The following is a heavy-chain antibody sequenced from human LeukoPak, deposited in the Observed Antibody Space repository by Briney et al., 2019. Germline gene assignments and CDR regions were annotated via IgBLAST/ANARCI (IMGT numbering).Heavy chain of an antibody. J-gene: IGHJ4*02. CDR2: ISAYNGNT. CDR1: GYTFTSYG. V-gene: IGHV1-18*01. CDR3: AADSLYYFAY. Sequence: ASVKVSCKTSGYTFTSYGISWVRQAPGQGLEWMGWISAYNGNTNYAQKLQGRVTMTTDTSTNTAYMELRSLRSDDTAVYYCAADSLYYFAYWGQGTLVTVSS.